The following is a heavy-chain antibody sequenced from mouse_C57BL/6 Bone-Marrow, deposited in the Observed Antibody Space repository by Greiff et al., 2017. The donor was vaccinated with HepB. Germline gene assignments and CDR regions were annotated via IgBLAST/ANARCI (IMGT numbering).Heavy chain of an antibody. CDR3: TKGGVTTGSYWYIDV. V-gene: IGHV1-5*01. D-gene: IGHD2-2*01. J-gene: IGHJ1*03. Sequence: EVQLQQSGTVLARPGASVKMSCKTSGYTFTSYWMHWVKQRPGQGLEWIGAIYPGNSDTSYNQKFRGKAKLTAVTSASTAYMELSSLTNEDSAVYYCTKGGVTTGSYWYIDVWGTGTTVTVSS. CDR1: GYTFTSYW. CDR2: IYPGNSDT.